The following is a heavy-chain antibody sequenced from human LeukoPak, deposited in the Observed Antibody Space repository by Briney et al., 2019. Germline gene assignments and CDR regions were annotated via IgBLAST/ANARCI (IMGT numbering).Heavy chain of an antibody. Sequence: ASVKVSCKASGYTFTGYYMHWVRQAPGQGLEWMGWINPNSGGTNYAQKFQGRVTMTRDTSISTAYMELSRLRSDDTAVYYCARVGPSTQPYYFDYWGQGTLVTVSS. CDR1: GYTFTGYY. J-gene: IGHJ4*02. CDR3: ARVGPSTQPYYFDY. CDR2: INPNSGGT. V-gene: IGHV1-2*02.